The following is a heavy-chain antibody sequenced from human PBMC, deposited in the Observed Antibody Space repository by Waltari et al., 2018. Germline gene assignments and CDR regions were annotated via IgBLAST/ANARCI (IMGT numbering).Heavy chain of an antibody. CDR2: INTNTGNP. V-gene: IGHV7-4-1*02. CDR3: AREVVPAATIVVNWFDP. D-gene: IGHD2-2*01. Sequence: QVQLVQSGSELKKPGASVKVSCWASGYTFPNYAITWLRQSPGQGLELMGWINTNTGNPTYVQGFTGRFVFSLDTSVSTAYLQINSLKADDTAVYYCAREVVPAATIVVNWFDPWGQGTLVTVSS. CDR1: GYTFPNYA. J-gene: IGHJ5*02.